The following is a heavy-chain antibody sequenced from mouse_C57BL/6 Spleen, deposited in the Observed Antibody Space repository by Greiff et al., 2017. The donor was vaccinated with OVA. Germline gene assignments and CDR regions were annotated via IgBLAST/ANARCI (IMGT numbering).Heavy chain of an antibody. D-gene: IGHD1-1*01. J-gene: IGHJ2*01. Sequence: VQLVESGAELARPGASVKMSCKASGYTFTSYTMHWVKQRPGQGLEWIGYINPSSGYTKYNQKFKDKATLTADKSSSTAYMQLSSLTSEDSAVYYCAKGVTTVVDYWGQGTTLTVSS. CDR2: INPSSGYT. CDR3: AKGVTTVVDY. V-gene: IGHV1-4*01. CDR1: GYTFTSYT.